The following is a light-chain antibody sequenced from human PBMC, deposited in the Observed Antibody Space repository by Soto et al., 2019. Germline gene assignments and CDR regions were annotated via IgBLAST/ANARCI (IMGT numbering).Light chain of an antibody. V-gene: IGKV1-5*01. Sequence: DIQMTQSPSTLSASVGDRVTITCRASQSISSWLAWYQQKPGKAPKLLIYDASSLESGVPSRFSGSGSGTEFTLTISSLPPDDFATYYCQQRWTFGQGTKVEIK. J-gene: IGKJ1*01. CDR1: QSISSW. CDR2: DAS. CDR3: QQRWT.